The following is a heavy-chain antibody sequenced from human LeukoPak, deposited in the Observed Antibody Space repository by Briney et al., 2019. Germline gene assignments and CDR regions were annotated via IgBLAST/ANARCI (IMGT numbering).Heavy chain of an antibody. CDR1: GYSFTSYW. V-gene: IGHV5-51*01. Sequence: GESLKISCKGSGYSFTSYWIGWVRQMPGKGLEWTGIIYPGDSDTRYSPSFQGQVTISADKSISTAYLQWSSLKASDTAMYYCARGRYYYDSSGYFPYYFDYWGQGTLVTVSS. CDR2: IYPGDSDT. J-gene: IGHJ4*02. CDR3: ARGRYYYDSSGYFPYYFDY. D-gene: IGHD3-22*01.